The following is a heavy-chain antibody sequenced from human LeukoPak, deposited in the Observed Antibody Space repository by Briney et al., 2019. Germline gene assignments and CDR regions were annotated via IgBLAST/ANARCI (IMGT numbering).Heavy chain of an antibody. CDR3: ASGHPRDFDINGFYDNY. J-gene: IGHJ4*02. Sequence: SETLSLTYSFYGGSFSGFYWSWIRRPAGNGLEWIGEINHSGSTNYNPSLKSRVTISADTSENQFSLKLSSVTAADTAVYYCASGHPRDFDINGFYDNYWGQGTLVTVSS. D-gene: IGHD3-22*01. V-gene: IGHV4-34*01. CDR2: INHSGST. CDR1: GGSFSGFY.